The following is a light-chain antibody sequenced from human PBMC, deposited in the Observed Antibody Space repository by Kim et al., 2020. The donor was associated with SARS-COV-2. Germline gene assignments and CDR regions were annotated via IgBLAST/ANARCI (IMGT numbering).Light chain of an antibody. Sequence: ASAKLTCALSSGHSSNASAWHQQQPEKGPGCLMMLNTDGSTSKGDGIPDRFSVSSSGAERYLTISSLQSEDEGDYYCQTWGTGIWVFGGGTQLTVL. CDR3: QTWGTGIWV. CDR2: LNTDGST. CDR1: SGHSSNA. J-gene: IGLJ3*02. V-gene: IGLV4-69*01.